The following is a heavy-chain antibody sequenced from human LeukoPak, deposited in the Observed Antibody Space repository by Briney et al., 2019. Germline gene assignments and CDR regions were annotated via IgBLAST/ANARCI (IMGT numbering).Heavy chain of an antibody. Sequence: ASVKVSCKASGYTFTGYYMHWVRQAPGQGLEWMGWINPNSGGTNYAQKFQGRVTMTRDTSISTAYMELSRLRSDDTAVYYCARDRYYYDSSGSDYWGQGTLVTVPS. D-gene: IGHD3-22*01. V-gene: IGHV1-2*02. CDR1: GYTFTGYY. CDR2: INPNSGGT. CDR3: ARDRYYYDSSGSDY. J-gene: IGHJ4*02.